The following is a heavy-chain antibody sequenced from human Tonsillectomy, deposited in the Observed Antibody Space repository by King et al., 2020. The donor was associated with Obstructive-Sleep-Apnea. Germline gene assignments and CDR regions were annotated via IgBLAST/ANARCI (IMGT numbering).Heavy chain of an antibody. CDR3: ARDLFYYNSGTSYEDTFDI. D-gene: IGHD3-10*01. J-gene: IGHJ3*02. CDR2: ISGHNGDT. Sequence: QLVQSGGEVKKPGASVRVSCKASGYNFKTYGLSWVRQAPGQGLEWMGWISGHNGDTNYAQRLRGRVVMTAETTTSTAYMELSSLTPDDTAVYYCARDLFYYNSGTSYEDTFDIWGQGTMVTVSS. CDR1: GYNFKTYG. V-gene: IGHV1-18*01.